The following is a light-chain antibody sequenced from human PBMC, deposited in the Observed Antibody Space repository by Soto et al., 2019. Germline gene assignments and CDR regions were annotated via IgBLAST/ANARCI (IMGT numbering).Light chain of an antibody. Sequence: DILMTQSPSTLSASVGERVTITCRASQSIRTRLAWYQQRAGNAPKLLIYKASNLESGVQSRFSGSGSGRDFSLTMSSLQPGDFASYYCQQDNSYSWAFGPGTKVEIK. CDR2: KAS. CDR1: QSIRTR. J-gene: IGKJ1*01. CDR3: QQDNSYSWA. V-gene: IGKV1-5*03.